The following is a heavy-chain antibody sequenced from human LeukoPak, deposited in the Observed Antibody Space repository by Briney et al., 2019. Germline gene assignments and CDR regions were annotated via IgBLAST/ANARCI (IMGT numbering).Heavy chain of an antibody. J-gene: IGHJ6*03. CDR2: ISYDGSNK. CDR3: ARDPDSSSWFVTNYYYYYMDV. V-gene: IGHV3-30*03. Sequence: GGSLRLSCAASGFTFSSYGMHGVRQAPGKGLEWVAVISYDGSNKYYADSVKGRFTISRDNSKNTLYLQMNSLRAEDTAVYYCARDPDSSSWFVTNYYYYYMDVWGKGTTVTVSS. CDR1: GFTFSSYG. D-gene: IGHD6-13*01.